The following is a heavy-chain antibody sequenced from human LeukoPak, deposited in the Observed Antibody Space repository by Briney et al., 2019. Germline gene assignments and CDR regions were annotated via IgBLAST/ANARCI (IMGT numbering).Heavy chain of an antibody. D-gene: IGHD3-9*01. CDR3: AKTASPWYYDILTGYADY. J-gene: IGHJ4*02. CDR2: ISYDGSNK. Sequence: GGSLRLSCAASGFTSSDAWMSWVHQAPGKELEWVAVISYDGSNKYYADSVKGRFTISRDNSKNTLYLQMNSLRAEDTAVYYCAKTASPWYYDILTGYADYWGQGTLVTVSS. CDR1: GFTSSDAW. V-gene: IGHV3-30*18.